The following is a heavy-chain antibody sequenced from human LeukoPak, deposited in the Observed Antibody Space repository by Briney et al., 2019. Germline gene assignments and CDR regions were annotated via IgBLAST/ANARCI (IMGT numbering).Heavy chain of an antibody. Sequence: SETLSLTCTVSGGSISSYYWSWIRQPPGKGLEWIGHIYYSGSTKYNPSLKSRVTISVDTSKNQFSLKLSSVTAADTAVYYCARGRIYYDSTGYGHWGQGTLVTVSS. V-gene: IGHV4-59*01. CDR1: GGSISSYY. CDR3: ARGRIYYDSTGYGH. J-gene: IGHJ4*02. D-gene: IGHD3-22*01. CDR2: IYYSGST.